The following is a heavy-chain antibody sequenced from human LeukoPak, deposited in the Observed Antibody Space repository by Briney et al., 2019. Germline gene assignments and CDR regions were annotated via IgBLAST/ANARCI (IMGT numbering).Heavy chain of an antibody. V-gene: IGHV4-39*01. CDR3: VRQAADAGAVPYFDY. D-gene: IGHD4/OR15-4a*01. CDR1: GDSISSATYYY. Sequence: PSETLSLTCTVSGDSISSATYYYWGWLRQPPGKGLEWVGSIYNSGSTYYNPSLKSRLTISVDTSQNQFSLKLTSVTAADTAVYYCVRQAADAGAVPYFDYWGQGTLVRVSS. CDR2: IYNSGST. J-gene: IGHJ4*02.